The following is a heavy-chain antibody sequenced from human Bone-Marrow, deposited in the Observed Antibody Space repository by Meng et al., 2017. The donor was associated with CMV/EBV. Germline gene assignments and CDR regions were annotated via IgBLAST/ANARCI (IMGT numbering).Heavy chain of an antibody. D-gene: IGHD6-19*01. Sequence: SETLSLTCAVYGGTFSDYYWSWIRQPPGKGLEWIGEITHRGSTNYNPSLKSRVTISVDTSKNQFSLKLSSVTAADTAVYYCARGRSSSGWYAEDYWGQGTLVTVSS. CDR1: GGTFSDYY. CDR2: ITHRGST. CDR3: ARGRSSSGWYAEDY. V-gene: IGHV4-34*01. J-gene: IGHJ4*02.